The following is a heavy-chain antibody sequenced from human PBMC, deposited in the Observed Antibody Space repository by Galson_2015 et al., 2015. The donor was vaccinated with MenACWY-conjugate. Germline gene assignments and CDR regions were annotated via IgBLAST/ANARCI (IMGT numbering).Heavy chain of an antibody. CDR3: ARGVNLASMAGY. D-gene: IGHD3-3*02. CDR2: MYYSGSA. V-gene: IGHV4-59*01. CDR1: GGSLNSYY. Sequence: TLSLTCTVSGGSLNSYYWSWLRQPPGKGLEWIGYMYYSGSANYNPSIKSRVTISVDTSKNQFSLTMTSVTAADTAVYYCARGVNLASMAGYCGQGTLVTVSS. J-gene: IGHJ4*02.